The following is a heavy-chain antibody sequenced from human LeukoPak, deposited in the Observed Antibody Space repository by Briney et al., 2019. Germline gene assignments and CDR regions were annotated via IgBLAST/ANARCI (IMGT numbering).Heavy chain of an antibody. D-gene: IGHD3-10*01. CDR3: ARDGDYYGSGSPRDY. CDR1: GYTFTSYG. V-gene: IGHV1-18*01. Sequence: ASVKVSCKASGYTFTSYGISWVRQAPGQGLEWMGWISAYNGNTNYAQKLQGRVTMTKDTSTSTAYMELRSLRSDDTAVYYCARDGDYYGSGSPRDYWGQGTLVTVSS. CDR2: ISAYNGNT. J-gene: IGHJ4*02.